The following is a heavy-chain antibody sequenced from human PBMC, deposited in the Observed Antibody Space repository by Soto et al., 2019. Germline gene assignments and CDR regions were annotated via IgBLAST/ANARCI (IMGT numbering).Heavy chain of an antibody. D-gene: IGHD2-2*01. CDR3: AKVDSLGYCSSTSCHDY. V-gene: IGHV3-30*18. CDR1: GFTFSSYG. CDR2: ISYDGSNK. Sequence: QVQLVESGGGVVQPGRSLRLSCAASGFTFSSYGMHWVRQAPGKGLEWVAVISYDGSNKYYADSVKGRFTISRDNSKNTLYLQMNSLRAEDTAVYYCAKVDSLGYCSSTSCHDYWSQGTLVTVSS. J-gene: IGHJ4*02.